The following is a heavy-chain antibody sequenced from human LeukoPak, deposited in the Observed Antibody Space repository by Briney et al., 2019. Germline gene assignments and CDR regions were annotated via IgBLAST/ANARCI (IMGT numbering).Heavy chain of an antibody. V-gene: IGHV1-18*01. CDR2: ISAYNGNT. CDR1: GYTFTSYG. D-gene: IGHD6-13*01. J-gene: IGHJ6*03. Sequence: VKVSCKASGYTFTSYGISWVRQAPGQGLEWMGWISAYNGNTNYAQKLQGRVTMTTDTSTSTAYMELSSLRSEDTAVYYCARAGIAARGDNYYMDVWGKGTTVTVSS. CDR3: ARAGIAARGDNYYMDV.